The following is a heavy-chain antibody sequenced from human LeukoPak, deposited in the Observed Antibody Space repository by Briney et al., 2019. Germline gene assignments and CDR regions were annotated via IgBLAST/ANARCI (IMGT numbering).Heavy chain of an antibody. CDR1: GFTFSTYS. CDR2: ISSSGSDE. D-gene: IGHD2-2*01. J-gene: IGHJ4*02. CDR3: ARGDQGIFDS. Sequence: GGSLRLSCAASGFTFSTYSMNWVRQAPGKGLEWVSCISSSGSDEYYVDSVKGRFTISRDNAKNSLDLQMTGLRVDDTAVYFCARGDQGIFDSWGQRTLVTVSS. V-gene: IGHV3-21*01.